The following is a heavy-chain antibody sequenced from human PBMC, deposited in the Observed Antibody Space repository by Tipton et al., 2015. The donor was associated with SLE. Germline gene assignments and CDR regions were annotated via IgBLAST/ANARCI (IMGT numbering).Heavy chain of an antibody. Sequence: SLRLSCAASGFAFSIYAMHWVRQAPGKGLEWVAVISYDGSNKYYADSVKGRFTISRDNSKNTLCLQMNSLRAEDTAVYYCASSLPYGGLFDYWGQGTLGTVSS. V-gene: IGHV3-30*04. CDR2: ISYDGSNK. D-gene: IGHD2-2*02. J-gene: IGHJ4*02. CDR3: ASSLPYGGLFDY. CDR1: GFAFSIYA.